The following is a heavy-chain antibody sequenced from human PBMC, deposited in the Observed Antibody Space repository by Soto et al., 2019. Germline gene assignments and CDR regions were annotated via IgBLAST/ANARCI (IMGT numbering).Heavy chain of an antibody. CDR3: ARSRVSPPGLEDPFDI. V-gene: IGHV5-51*01. J-gene: IGHJ3*02. CDR2: IYPGDSDS. D-gene: IGHD3-3*01. CDR1: YW. Sequence: YWSWIPQPPGKGLEYMGIIYPGDSDSRYSPAFQGQVTISADTSINTAYLQWTSLKASDTAIYYCARSRVSPPGLEDPFDIWGQGTMVTVSS.